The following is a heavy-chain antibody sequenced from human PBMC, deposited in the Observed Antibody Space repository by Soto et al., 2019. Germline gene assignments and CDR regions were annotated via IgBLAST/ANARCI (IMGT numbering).Heavy chain of an antibody. CDR3: ARDLEQLAPGYYYYGMDV. J-gene: IGHJ6*02. CDR2: INPNSGGT. D-gene: IGHD6-6*01. Sequence: PSVKVSCKASGYTFTGYYMHWVRQAPGQGLEWMGWINPNSGGTNYAQKFQGWVTMTRDTSISTAYMELSRLRSDDTAVYYCARDLEQLAPGYYYYGMDVWGQGTTVTVSS. V-gene: IGHV1-2*04. CDR1: GYTFTGYY.